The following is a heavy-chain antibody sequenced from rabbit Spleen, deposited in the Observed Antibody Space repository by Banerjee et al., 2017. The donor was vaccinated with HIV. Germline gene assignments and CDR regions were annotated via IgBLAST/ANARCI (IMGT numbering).Heavy chain of an antibody. CDR2: IFPDISGVT. V-gene: IGHV1S40*01. J-gene: IGHJ6*01. Sequence: QSLEESGGGLVQPEGSLTLTCTASGFSFSSRYYMCWVRQAPGKGLEWIACIFPDISGVTYSATWARGRFTCSKTSSTTVTLQMTSLTVADTATYFCARDTGSSFSSYGMDLWGQGTLVTVS. CDR1: GFSFSSRYY. D-gene: IGHD8-1*01. CDR3: ARDTGSSFSSYGMDL.